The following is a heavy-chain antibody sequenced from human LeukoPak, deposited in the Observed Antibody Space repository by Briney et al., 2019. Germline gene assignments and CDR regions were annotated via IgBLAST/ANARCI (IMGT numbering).Heavy chain of an antibody. Sequence: SETLSLTCTVSGGSISSSSYYWSWIRQPAGKGLEWIGRIYTSGSTNYNPSLKSRVTISVDTSKNQFSLKLSSVTAADTAVYYCAREGSSSSSTYTFDYWGQGTLVTVSS. D-gene: IGHD6-6*01. V-gene: IGHV4-61*02. CDR2: IYTSGST. CDR3: AREGSSSSSTYTFDY. J-gene: IGHJ4*02. CDR1: GGSISSSSYY.